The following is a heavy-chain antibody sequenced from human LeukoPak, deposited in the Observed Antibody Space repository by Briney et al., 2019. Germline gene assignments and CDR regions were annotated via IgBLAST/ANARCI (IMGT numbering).Heavy chain of an antibody. CDR2: IYYSGST. CDR3: ATYSSSWYGGQEYFDY. D-gene: IGHD6-13*01. CDR1: GGSISSSSYC. Sequence: SETLSLTCTVSGGSISSSSYCWGWIRQPPGKGLEWIGSIYYSGSTYYNPSLKSRVTISVDTSKNQFSLKLSSVTAADTAVYYCATYSSSWYGGQEYFDYWGQGTLVTVSS. J-gene: IGHJ4*02. V-gene: IGHV4-39*01.